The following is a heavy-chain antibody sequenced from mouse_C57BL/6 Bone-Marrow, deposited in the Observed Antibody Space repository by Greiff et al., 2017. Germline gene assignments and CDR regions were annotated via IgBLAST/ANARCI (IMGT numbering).Heavy chain of an antibody. CDR3: ARQRAWLLRVYYFDY. CDR1: GYTFTSYW. Sequence: QVQLQQPGAELVMPGASVKLSCKASGYTFTSYWMHWVKQRPGQGLEWIGEIDPSDSYTNYNQKFKGKSTLTVDKSSSTAYMQLSSLTSEDSAVYYCARQRAWLLRVYYFDYWGQGTTLTVSS. D-gene: IGHD2-3*01. V-gene: IGHV1-69*01. CDR2: IDPSDSYT. J-gene: IGHJ2*01.